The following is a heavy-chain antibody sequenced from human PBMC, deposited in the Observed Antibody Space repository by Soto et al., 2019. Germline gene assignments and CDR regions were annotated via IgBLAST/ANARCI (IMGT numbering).Heavy chain of an antibody. V-gene: IGHV3-23*01. CDR1: GFTFSSYA. J-gene: IGHJ4*02. CDR2: ISGSGGST. Sequence: GGSLSLSCAASGFTFSSYAMSWVRQAPGKGLEWISAISGSGGSTYYADSVKGRFTISRDNSKNTLYLQMNSLRAEDTAVYYFSKDHRVGDIVVVPAAVVFGYWGQGTLVTVSS. CDR3: SKDHRVGDIVVVPAAVVFGY. D-gene: IGHD2-2*01.